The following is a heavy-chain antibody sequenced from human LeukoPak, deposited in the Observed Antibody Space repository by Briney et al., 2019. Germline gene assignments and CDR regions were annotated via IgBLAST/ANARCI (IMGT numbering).Heavy chain of an antibody. Sequence: ASVKVSCKTSGYAFTTYYIHWIRQAPGQGLEWLGVITPNDGRPTYSQKFQGRVIMSMDTSTSTVYMELSSLRSDDTAVYYCARDPSNTGGYYFYMDVWGKGTTVTVSS. CDR3: ARDPSNTGGYYFYMDV. V-gene: IGHV1-46*01. CDR2: ITPNDGRP. J-gene: IGHJ6*03. CDR1: GYAFTTYY. D-gene: IGHD2-8*01.